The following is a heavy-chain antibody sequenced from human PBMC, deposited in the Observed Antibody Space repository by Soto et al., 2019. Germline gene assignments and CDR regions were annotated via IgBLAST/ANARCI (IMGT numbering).Heavy chain of an antibody. D-gene: IGHD4-17*01. CDR1: GGTFSSYT. J-gene: IGHJ4*02. CDR2: IIPILGIA. V-gene: IGHV1-69*04. Sequence: SVKVSCKASGGTFSSYTISWVRQAPGQGLEWMGRIIPILGIANYAQKFQGRVTITADKSTSTAYMELSSLRSEDTAVYYCARERDYGDYFDYWGQAPLVTVSS. CDR3: ARERDYGDYFDY.